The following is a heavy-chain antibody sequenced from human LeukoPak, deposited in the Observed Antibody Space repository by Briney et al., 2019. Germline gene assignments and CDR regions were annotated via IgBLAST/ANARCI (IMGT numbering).Heavy chain of an antibody. CDR3: ARGPTYYYDSSGYPRFEDY. V-gene: IGHV3-7*01. J-gene: IGHJ4*02. CDR2: IKQDGSEK. CDR1: GFTFSSYW. Sequence: AGGSLRLSCAASGFTFSSYWMSWVRQAPGKGLEWVANIKQDGSEKYYVDSVKGRFTISRDNAKNSLYLQMNSLRAEDTAVYYCARGPTYYYDSSGYPRFEDYWGQGTLVTVSS. D-gene: IGHD3-22*01.